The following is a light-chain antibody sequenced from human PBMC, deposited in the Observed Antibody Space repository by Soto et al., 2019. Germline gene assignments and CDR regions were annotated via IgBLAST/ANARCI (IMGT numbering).Light chain of an antibody. J-gene: IGLJ1*01. Sequence: QSALTQPASVSGSPGQSITISCTGTSSDVGAYNYVSWYQQHPGKAPKLMIYDVSNRPSGVSNRFSGSKSGITASLTISGLQAEDEADYYCSSYTSSSPYVFGTGTKVTVL. V-gene: IGLV2-14*01. CDR1: SSDVGAYNY. CDR3: SSYTSSSPYV. CDR2: DVS.